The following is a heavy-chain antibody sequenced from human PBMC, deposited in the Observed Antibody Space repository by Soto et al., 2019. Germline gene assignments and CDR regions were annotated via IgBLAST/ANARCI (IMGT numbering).Heavy chain of an antibody. CDR1: GFTFSDAW. V-gene: IGHV3-15*01. D-gene: IGHD1-26*01. CDR3: TTRDVGAFDY. CDR2: IKSKTDGGTT. Sequence: GGSLRLSCAASGFTFSDAWMSWVRQASGKGLEWVGRIKSKTDGGTTEYAAPVKGRFTISTDDSKNTLYLQMNSLKTEDTAVYYCTTRDVGAFDYWGQGTLVTVSS. J-gene: IGHJ4*02.